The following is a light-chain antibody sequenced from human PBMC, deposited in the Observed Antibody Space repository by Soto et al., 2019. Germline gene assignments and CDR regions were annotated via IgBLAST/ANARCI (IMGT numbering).Light chain of an antibody. CDR2: DDG. Sequence: SYEVTQAPSVSVAPGQTARVTCGGNNIAIKSVHWYQQKPGQAPVLVVYDDGDRPSGIPERFSGSNSGNTATLTITRVEAGYEADYHCQVWDSSSDHRVVFGGGTKLTVL. CDR1: NIAIKS. J-gene: IGLJ2*01. CDR3: QVWDSSSDHRVV. V-gene: IGLV3-21*02.